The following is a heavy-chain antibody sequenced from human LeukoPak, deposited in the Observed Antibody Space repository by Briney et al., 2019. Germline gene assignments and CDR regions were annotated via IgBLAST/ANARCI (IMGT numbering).Heavy chain of an antibody. CDR3: ARGTRFLEWLSSYYYYYGMDV. Sequence: GSLRLSCAASGFTFSDYYMSWLRQPPGKGLEWIGEINHSGSTNYNPSLKSRVTISVDTSKNQFSLKLSSVTAADTAVYYCARGTRFLEWLSSYYYYYGMDVWGQGTTVTVSS. CDR2: INHSGST. J-gene: IGHJ6*02. D-gene: IGHD3-3*01. V-gene: IGHV4-34*01. CDR1: GFTFSDYY.